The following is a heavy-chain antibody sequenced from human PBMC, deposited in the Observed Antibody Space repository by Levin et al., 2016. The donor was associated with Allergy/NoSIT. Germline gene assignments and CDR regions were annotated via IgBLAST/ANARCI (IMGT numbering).Heavy chain of an antibody. CDR3: ARSRSIAAVYGMDV. Sequence: GGSLRLSCAASGFTFSSYAMHWVRQAPGKGLEYVSAISSNGGSTYYANSVKGRFTISRDNSKNTLYLQMGSLRAEDMAVYYCARSRSIAAVYGMDVWGQGTTVTVSS. V-gene: IGHV3-64*01. J-gene: IGHJ6*02. D-gene: IGHD6-13*01. CDR1: GFTFSSYA. CDR2: ISSNGGST.